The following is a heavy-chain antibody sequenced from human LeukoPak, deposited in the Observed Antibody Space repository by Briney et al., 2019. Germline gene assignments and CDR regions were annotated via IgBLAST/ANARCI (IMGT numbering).Heavy chain of an antibody. Sequence: GGSLRLSCAASGFTFSSYWMSWVRQAPGKGLEWVANIKGDESAKHQADSVKGRFTIFRDNAQRSVYLQMSSLRGEDTAVYYCARDVGCSLDYWGQGTLVGVSS. V-gene: IGHV3-7*01. CDR3: ARDVGCSLDY. J-gene: IGHJ4*02. CDR2: IKGDESAK. D-gene: IGHD6-19*01. CDR1: GFTFSSYW.